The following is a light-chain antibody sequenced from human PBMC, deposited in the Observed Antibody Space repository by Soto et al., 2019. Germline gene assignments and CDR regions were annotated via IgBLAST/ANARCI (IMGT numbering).Light chain of an antibody. J-gene: IGKJ1*01. CDR2: GAS. V-gene: IGKV3D-15*01. CDR1: QSVSSY. Sequence: EIVLTQSPATLSLSPGEGATLSCRASQSVSSYLAWYQQKPGQAPRLLIYGASTRATSIPARFSGSGSGTEFTLTISSLQPDDFATYYCQQYNGHSTWTFGQGTKVDI. CDR3: QQYNGHSTWT.